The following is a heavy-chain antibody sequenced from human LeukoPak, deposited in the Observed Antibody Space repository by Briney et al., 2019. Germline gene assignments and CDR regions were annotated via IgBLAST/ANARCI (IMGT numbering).Heavy chain of an antibody. D-gene: IGHD1-26*01. Sequence: GASVKVSCKASGDSFTSHYMHWVRQAPGQGLEWLGLINPSGSSTLYAQKFQGRVTMTRDMSTTTDYMELSGLRSEDTAVYYCARDNSVGDVAWWFDPWGQGTLVTVSS. CDR2: INPSGSST. V-gene: IGHV1-46*01. J-gene: IGHJ5*02. CDR3: ARDNSVGDVAWWFDP. CDR1: GDSFTSHY.